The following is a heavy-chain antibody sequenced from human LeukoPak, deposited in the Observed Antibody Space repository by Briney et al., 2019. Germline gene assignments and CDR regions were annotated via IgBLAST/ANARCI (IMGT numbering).Heavy chain of an antibody. CDR1: GFTFRDYN. D-gene: IGHD4-17*01. CDR2: IRSKADGGTT. CDR3: ARDDRPYGHDFDY. J-gene: IGHJ4*02. V-gene: IGHV3-49*03. Sequence: GGSLRLSCTASGFTFRDYNINWFRQAPGRGLEWVGFIRSKADGGTTEYAASVRGRFTISRDDSKNVAYLQINNLRAEDTALYYCARDDRPYGHDFDYWGQGTLVTVSS.